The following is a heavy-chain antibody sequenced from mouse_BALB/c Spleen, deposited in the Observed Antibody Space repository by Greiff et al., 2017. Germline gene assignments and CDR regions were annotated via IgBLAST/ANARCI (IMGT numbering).Heavy chain of an antibody. CDR2: IRLKSNNYAT. V-gene: IGHV6-6*02. Sequence: EVKVEESGGGLVQPGGSMKLSCVASGFTFSNYWMNWVRQSPEKGLEWVAEIRLKSNNYATHYAESVKGRFTISRDDSKSSVYLQMNNLRAEDTGIYYCTRSGPFAYWGQGTLVTVSA. CDR1: GFTFSNYW. CDR3: TRSGPFAY. J-gene: IGHJ3*01. D-gene: IGHD4-1*01.